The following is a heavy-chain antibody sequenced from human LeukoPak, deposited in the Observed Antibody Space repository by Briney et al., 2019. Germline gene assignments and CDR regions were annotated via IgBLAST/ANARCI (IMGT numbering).Heavy chain of an antibody. J-gene: IGHJ5*02. V-gene: IGHV3-48*01. CDR1: GFIFGRDS. Sequence: GGSLTLSCAASGFIFGRDSMNWVRQAPGRGLEWISYISRDSDIRYYADSVRGRFHISRDNARNSLYLQMNSLRADDTAMYYCVRDNPRCCGVVSANIDDLWGQGTLVTVSS. CDR2: ISRDSDIR. D-gene: IGHD2-21*02. CDR3: VRDNPRCCGVVSANIDDL.